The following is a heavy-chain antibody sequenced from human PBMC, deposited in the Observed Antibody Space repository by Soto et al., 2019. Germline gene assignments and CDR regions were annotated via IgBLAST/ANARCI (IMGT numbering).Heavy chain of an antibody. CDR3: ARGGVLLWCGEPEHGDV. D-gene: IGHD3-10*01. V-gene: IGHV1-2*04. J-gene: IGHJ6*02. CDR2: INPNSGGT. CDR1: GYTFTGYY. Sequence: ASVEVSCKASGYTFTGYYMHWVRQAPGQGLEWMGWINPNSGGTNYAQKFQGWVTMTRDTSISTAYMELSRLRSDDTAVYYCARGGVLLWCGEPEHGDVWRQGTTVTVSS.